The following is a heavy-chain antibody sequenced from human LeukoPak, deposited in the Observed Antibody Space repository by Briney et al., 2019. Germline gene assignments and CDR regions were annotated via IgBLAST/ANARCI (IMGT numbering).Heavy chain of an antibody. CDR2: IYPGDSDT. Sequence: GESLKISSKASGDKSSSFWSGWVRQMPRKSREWMAMIYPGDSDTRYNPSFEGQVTISADQSVSNVYLQWNSLKASDTAMYYCVRQGGSSGSIWGSSDCWGQGTLVIVSS. D-gene: IGHD6-19*01. CDR3: VRQGGSSGSIWGSSDC. J-gene: IGHJ4*02. CDR1: GDKSSSFW. V-gene: IGHV5-51*01.